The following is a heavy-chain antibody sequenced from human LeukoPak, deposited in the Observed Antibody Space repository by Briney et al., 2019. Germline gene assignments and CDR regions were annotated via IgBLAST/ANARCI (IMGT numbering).Heavy chain of an antibody. CDR3: ARESKGRPDAFDI. CDR2: FDPEDGKT. J-gene: IGHJ3*02. Sequence: GASVKVSCKVSGYSLTELSIHWVRQAAGKGLEWMGGFDPEDGKTIYAQKFQGRITMTEDTSADTAYMALSSLRSDDTAVYYCARESKGRPDAFDIWGQGTMVTVSS. CDR1: GYSLTELS. V-gene: IGHV1-24*01.